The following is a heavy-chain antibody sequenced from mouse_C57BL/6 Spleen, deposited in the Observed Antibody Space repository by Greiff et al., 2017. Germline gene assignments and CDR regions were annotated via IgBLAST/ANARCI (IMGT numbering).Heavy chain of an antibody. CDR2: ISSGSSTI. V-gene: IGHV5-17*01. CDR3: AGGYWYFDV. Sequence: EVKLMESGGGLVKPGGSLKLSCAASGFTFSDYGMHWVRQAPEKGLEWVAYISSGSSTIYYADTVKGRFTISRDNAKNTLFLQMTSLRSEDTAMYYCAGGYWYFDVWGTGTTVTVSS. CDR1: GFTFSDYG. J-gene: IGHJ1*03.